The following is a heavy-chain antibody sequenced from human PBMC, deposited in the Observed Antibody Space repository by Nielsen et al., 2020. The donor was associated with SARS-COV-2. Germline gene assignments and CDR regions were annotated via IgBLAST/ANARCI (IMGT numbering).Heavy chain of an antibody. CDR2: INAYNGNT. V-gene: IGHV1-18*01. D-gene: IGHD3-9*01. CDR3: ARAIRYFDWLLLTDYYYYYGMDV. J-gene: IGHJ6*02. Sequence: ASVKVSCKASGYTFTSYGIHWVRQAPGQGLEWMGWINAYNGNTKYSQKLQGRVTMTTDTSTSTAYMELRSLRSDDTAVYYCARAIRYFDWLLLTDYYYYYGMDVWGQGTTVTVSS. CDR1: GYTFTSYG.